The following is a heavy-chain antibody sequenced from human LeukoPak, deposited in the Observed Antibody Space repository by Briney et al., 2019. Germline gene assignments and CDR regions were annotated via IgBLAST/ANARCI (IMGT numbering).Heavy chain of an antibody. Sequence: SVKVSCKASGGTFSSYAISWVRQAPGQGLEWMGGIIPIFGTANYAQTFQGRVTITADESTSTAYMELSSLRSEDTAVYYCAREAGGSGYYNLGAFDIWGQGTMVTVSS. V-gene: IGHV1-69*01. CDR3: AREAGGSGYYNLGAFDI. J-gene: IGHJ3*02. CDR1: GGTFSSYA. D-gene: IGHD3-22*01. CDR2: IIPIFGTA.